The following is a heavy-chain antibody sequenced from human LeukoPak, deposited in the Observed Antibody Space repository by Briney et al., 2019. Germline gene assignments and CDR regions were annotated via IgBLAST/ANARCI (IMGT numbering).Heavy chain of an antibody. Sequence: PGGSLRLSCAASGFTFSSYSMNWVRQAPGKGLEWVSYISSSSSTIYYADSVKGRFTISRDNSKNTLYLHMHSLRAEDTALYYCAKHLWRDLLWFGEGYYFGYWGQGTLVTVSS. CDR2: ISSSSSTI. V-gene: IGHV3-48*01. D-gene: IGHD3-10*01. CDR3: AKHLWRDLLWFGEGYYFGY. CDR1: GFTFSSYS. J-gene: IGHJ4*02.